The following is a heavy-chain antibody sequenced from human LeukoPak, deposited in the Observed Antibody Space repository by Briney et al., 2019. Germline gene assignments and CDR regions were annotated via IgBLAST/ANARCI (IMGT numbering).Heavy chain of an antibody. CDR2: ISWNSGNI. D-gene: IGHD3-10*01. V-gene: IGHV3-9*01. J-gene: IGHJ6*02. Sequence: GGSLRPSCAASGFTFNDYAMHWVRQAPGKGLEWVSGISWNSGNIVYADSVKGRFTTSRDNAKNSLYVQMNSLRPEDTALYYCAKDSRGSGTRYYGMDVWGQGTTVIVSS. CDR3: AKDSRGSGTRYYGMDV. CDR1: GFTFNDYA.